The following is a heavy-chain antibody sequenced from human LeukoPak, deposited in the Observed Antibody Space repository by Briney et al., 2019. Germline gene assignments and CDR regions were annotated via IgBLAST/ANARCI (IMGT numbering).Heavy chain of an antibody. D-gene: IGHD3-10*01. CDR2: INHSGST. J-gene: IGHJ5*02. V-gene: IGHV4-34*01. Sequence: PSETLSLTCAVYGGSFSGYYWSWIRQPPGKGLEWIGEINHSGSTNYNPSLKSRVTISVDTSKNQFSLKLSSVTAADTAVYYCARGPGFGELFPRGNWFDPWGQGTLVTVSS. CDR3: ARGPGFGELFPRGNWFDP. CDR1: GGSFSGYY.